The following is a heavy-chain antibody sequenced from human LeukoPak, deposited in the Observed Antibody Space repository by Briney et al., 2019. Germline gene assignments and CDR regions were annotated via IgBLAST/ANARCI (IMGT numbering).Heavy chain of an antibody. CDR1: GGSISSSY. CDR2: IYYSGST. V-gene: IGHV4-59*01. D-gene: IGHD3-10*01. Sequence: SETLSLTCTVSGGSISSSYWSWIRQPPGRGLEWIGYIYYSGSTNYNASLKSRVTISVDKSKNQFSLKLSSVTAADTAVYYCATLGVRFGERWFDPWGQGTLVTVSS. J-gene: IGHJ5*02. CDR3: ATLGVRFGERWFDP.